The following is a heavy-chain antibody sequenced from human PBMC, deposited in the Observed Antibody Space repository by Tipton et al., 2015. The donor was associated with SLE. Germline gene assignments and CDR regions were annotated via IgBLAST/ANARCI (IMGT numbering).Heavy chain of an antibody. D-gene: IGHD3-22*01. V-gene: IGHV4-34*01. CDR3: ARYPEGYYYDSSGYLPDAFDI. CDR1: GFTFSSYW. J-gene: IGHJ3*02. CDR2: INHSGST. Sequence: LRLSCAASGFTFSSYWMSWVRQAPGKGLEWIGEINHSGSTNYNPSLKSRVTISVDPSKNQFSLKLSSVTAADTAVYYCARYPEGYYYDSSGYLPDAFDIWGQGTMVTVSS.